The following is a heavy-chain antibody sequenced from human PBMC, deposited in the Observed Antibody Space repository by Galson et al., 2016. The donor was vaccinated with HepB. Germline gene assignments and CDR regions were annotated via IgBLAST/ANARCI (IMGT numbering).Heavy chain of an antibody. J-gene: IGHJ4*02. CDR1: GGSVSSNYW. CDR3: AIFDLGYCSGGSCSH. Sequence: ETLSLTCAVSGGSVSSNYWWTWVRQPPGQGLEWIGEIFHSGSTNYNPSLKSRVTISLDKSKDQFSLKLNSVTAADTAVYYCAIFDLGYCSGGSCSHWGQGTLVTVSS. CDR2: IFHSGST. V-gene: IGHV4-4*02. D-gene: IGHD2-15*01.